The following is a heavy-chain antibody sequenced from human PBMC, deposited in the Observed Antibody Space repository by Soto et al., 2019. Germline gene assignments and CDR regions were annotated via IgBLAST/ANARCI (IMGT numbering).Heavy chain of an antibody. CDR2: ISGSGGST. Sequence: GGSLRLSCAASGFTFSSYAMNWVRQAPGKGLEWVSAISGSGGSTYYADSVKGRFTISRDNSKNTLYLQMNSLRAEDTAVYYCAKETHYYGSGSYLNAFDIWGQGTMVTVSS. CDR3: AKETHYYGSGSYLNAFDI. J-gene: IGHJ3*02. CDR1: GFTFSSYA. D-gene: IGHD3-10*01. V-gene: IGHV3-23*01.